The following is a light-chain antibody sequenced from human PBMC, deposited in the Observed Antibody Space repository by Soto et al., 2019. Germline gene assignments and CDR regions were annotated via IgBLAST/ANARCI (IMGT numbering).Light chain of an antibody. CDR1: SSNIGVNF. J-gene: IGLJ1*01. CDR3: AAWDDSLNVFV. V-gene: IGLV1-47*01. CDR2: KND. Sequence: QSVLTQPPSASGTPGQRVIISCSGSSSNIGVNFVSWYQQLPGTAPKLLSYKNDQRPSGVPDRFSGSTSGTSASLAISGLLFDDEADYYCAAWDDSLNVFVFGAGTKVTVL.